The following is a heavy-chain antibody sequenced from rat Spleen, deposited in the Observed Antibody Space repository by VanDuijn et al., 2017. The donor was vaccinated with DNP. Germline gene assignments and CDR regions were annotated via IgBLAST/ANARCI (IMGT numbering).Heavy chain of an antibody. CDR2: INPDGGST. CDR1: GFTFSSYW. D-gene: IGHD1-11*01. CDR3: ARHDGYSDLFDY. J-gene: IGHJ2*01. V-gene: IGHV5-58*01. Sequence: EVQLVETGGGLVQPGRSLKLSCVASGFTFSSYWMYWIRQAPGKGLEWVASINPDGGSTHYRDSVKGRFTISRDNTENTVYLQMNSLRSEDTATYYCARHDGYSDLFDYWGQGVMVTVSS.